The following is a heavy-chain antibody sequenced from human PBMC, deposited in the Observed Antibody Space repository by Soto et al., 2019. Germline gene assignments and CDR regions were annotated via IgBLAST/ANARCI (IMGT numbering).Heavy chain of an antibody. D-gene: IGHD3-3*01. J-gene: IGHJ5*02. V-gene: IGHV3-21*01. CDR1: GFTFSSYS. Sequence: GGSLRLSCEASGFTFSSYSMNWVRQAPGKGLEWVSSISSSSSYIYYADSVKGRFTISRDNAKNSLYLQMNSLRAEDTAVYYCARVLGAENNWFDPWGQGTLVTVSS. CDR3: ARVLGAENNWFDP. CDR2: ISSSSSYI.